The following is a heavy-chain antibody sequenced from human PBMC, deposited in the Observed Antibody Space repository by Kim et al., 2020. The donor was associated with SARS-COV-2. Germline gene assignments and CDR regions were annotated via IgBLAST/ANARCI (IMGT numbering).Heavy chain of an antibody. J-gene: IGHJ3*02. Sequence: SYAQKFPGRVTMNRDTTASTVYMELSSLESEDTSVYYCAGERSITGAFDIWGQGTMVTVSS. D-gene: IGHD1-20*01. V-gene: IGHV1-46*01. CDR3: AGERSITGAFDI.